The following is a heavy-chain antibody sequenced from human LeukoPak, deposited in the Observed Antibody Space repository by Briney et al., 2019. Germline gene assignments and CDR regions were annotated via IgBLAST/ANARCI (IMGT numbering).Heavy chain of an antibody. CDR3: ARGRPDGSGSYYKFDP. V-gene: IGHV4-39*01. D-gene: IGHD3-10*01. J-gene: IGHJ5*02. CDR2: IYYSGRT. CDR1: AGSISSSSYY. Sequence: SETLSLTCTVSAGSISSSSYYWGWIRQPPGKGLEWIGSIYYSGRTYYNPSLKSRVTISVDTSKNQFSLKPSSVTAADTAVYYCARGRPDGSGSYYKFDPWGQGTLVTVSS.